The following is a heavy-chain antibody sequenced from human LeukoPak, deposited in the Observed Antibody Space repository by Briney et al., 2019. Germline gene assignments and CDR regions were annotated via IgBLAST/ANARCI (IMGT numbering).Heavy chain of an antibody. V-gene: IGHV3-21*04. CDR2: ISSSSSYI. CDR1: GFTFRSYS. J-gene: IGHJ3*02. CDR3: ASRRFLEWLFEVSAFDI. Sequence: GSLRLSCASSGFTFRSYSINCVRQAPGKGLEWVSSISSSSSYIYYADSVKGRFTISRDNDKHSLYLQMNSLRAAVTDAYYCASRRFLEWLFEVSAFDIWGQGTMVTVSS. D-gene: IGHD3-3*01.